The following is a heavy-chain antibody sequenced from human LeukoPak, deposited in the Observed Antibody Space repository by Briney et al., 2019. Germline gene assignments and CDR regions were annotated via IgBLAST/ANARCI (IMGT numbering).Heavy chain of an antibody. D-gene: IGHD6-25*01. CDR2: IYYSGST. V-gene: IGHV4-59*01. Sequence: SETLSLTCTVSGGSISRYYWSWIRQPPGKELEWIGSIYYSGSTNYNPSLKSRVTMSLDTSKNQFSLKLSSVTAADTAVYYCARRERHPGWFDPWGQGTLVTVSS. J-gene: IGHJ5*01. CDR1: GGSISRYY. CDR3: ARRERHPGWFDP.